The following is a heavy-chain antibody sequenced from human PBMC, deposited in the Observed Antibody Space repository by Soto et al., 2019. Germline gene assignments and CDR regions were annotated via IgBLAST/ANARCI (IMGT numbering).Heavy chain of an antibody. CDR2: IEQDGSEK. V-gene: IGHV3-7*01. CDR3: ARGFSSGWYFDY. Sequence: EVQLVESGGGLIQPGGSLRLSCAASGFTCSSSWMSWVRQAPGKGLEWMANIEQDGSEKYYVDSVKGRFTISRDNAKNSLYLQMNSLRAEDTAVYYCARGFSSGWYFDYWGLGTLVTVSS. J-gene: IGHJ4*02. CDR1: GFTCSSSW. D-gene: IGHD6-19*01.